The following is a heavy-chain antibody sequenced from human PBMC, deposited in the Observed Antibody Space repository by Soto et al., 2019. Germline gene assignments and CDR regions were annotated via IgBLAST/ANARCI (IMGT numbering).Heavy chain of an antibody. CDR3: AKVRGSIGYYYYGMDV. CDR2: ISASGDDT. D-gene: IGHD3-10*01. Sequence: EVQLLESGGGLVQPGGSLRLSCAGSGLTFSSYAMRWVRQAPGKGLEWVSGISASGDDTYYADSVRGRFTVSRDNSKDTLFLQMNSLRAEDTAIYNCAKVRGSIGYYYYGMDVWGQGTTVTVSS. CDR1: GLTFSSYA. J-gene: IGHJ6*02. V-gene: IGHV3-23*01.